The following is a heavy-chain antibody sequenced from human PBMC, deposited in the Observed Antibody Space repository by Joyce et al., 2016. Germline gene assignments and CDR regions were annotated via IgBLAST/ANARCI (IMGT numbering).Heavy chain of an antibody. J-gene: IGHJ4*02. CDR1: GGSLISYF. CDR2: IYDNGNT. D-gene: IGHD5/OR15-5a*01. Sequence: QVQLQESGPGLVKPSETLSLTCTVSGGSLISYFWNWIRLTPGEGLEWIGYIYDNGNTNSNPSLKSRITISVDTSKKQFSLTLRSVTAADTAIYFCARSYAVSSHFDLWGQGALVTVSS. CDR3: ARSYAVSSHFDL. V-gene: IGHV4-59*01.